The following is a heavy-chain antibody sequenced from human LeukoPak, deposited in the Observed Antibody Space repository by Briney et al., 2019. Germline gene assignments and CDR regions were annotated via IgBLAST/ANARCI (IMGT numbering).Heavy chain of an antibody. CDR1: GFSFTNAW. J-gene: IGHJ4*02. D-gene: IGHD7-27*01. CDR2: IKSKTDGGTT. V-gene: IGHV3-15*01. Sequence: GGSLRLSCAASGFSFTNAWMSWVRQAPGKGLEWVARIKSKTDGGTTDYAAPVKGRFTISTDDSKNTRYLQMNSLKTEDTAVYYCTAGLGKSDFDYWGQGTLVTVSS. CDR3: TAGLGKSDFDY.